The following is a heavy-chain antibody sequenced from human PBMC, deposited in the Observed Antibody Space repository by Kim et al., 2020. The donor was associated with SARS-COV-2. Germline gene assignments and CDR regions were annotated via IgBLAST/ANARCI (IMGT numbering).Heavy chain of an antibody. D-gene: IGHD6-6*01. V-gene: IGHV4-31*02. Sequence: YNPTLKSRVTISVDTSKNQFSLRLSSVTAADTAVYYCAVTIAARPTEFGYWGQGTLVTVSS. CDR3: AVTIAARPTEFGY. J-gene: IGHJ4*02.